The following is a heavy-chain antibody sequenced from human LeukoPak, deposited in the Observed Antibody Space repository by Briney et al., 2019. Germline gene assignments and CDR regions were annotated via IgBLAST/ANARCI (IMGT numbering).Heavy chain of an antibody. CDR3: AKSLTGGYHRDNYDF. Sequence: GGSLRLSCAASGFTFTNYAMNWVRQAPGKGLQWVSTMSGSGADTFYADSVKGRFTVFRDTSKTTLYLQMDRLRADDTAVYFCAKSLTGGYHRDNYDFWGQGTLVTVSS. CDR2: MSGSGADT. CDR1: GFTFTNYA. D-gene: IGHD2-8*02. V-gene: IGHV3-23*01. J-gene: IGHJ4*02.